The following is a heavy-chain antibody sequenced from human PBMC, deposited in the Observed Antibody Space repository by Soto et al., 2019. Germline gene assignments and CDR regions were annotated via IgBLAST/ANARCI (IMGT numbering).Heavy chain of an antibody. D-gene: IGHD5-18*01. CDR1: GGSISSSSYY. CDR3: ARQSFSYGYE. V-gene: IGHV4-39*01. CDR2: IYYSGST. Sequence: PSETLSLTCTVSGGSISSSSYYWGWIRQPPGKGLEWIGSIYYSGSTYYNPSLKSRVTISVDTSKNQFSLKLSSVTAADTAVYYCARQSFSYGYEWGQGTLVTVSS. J-gene: IGHJ4*02.